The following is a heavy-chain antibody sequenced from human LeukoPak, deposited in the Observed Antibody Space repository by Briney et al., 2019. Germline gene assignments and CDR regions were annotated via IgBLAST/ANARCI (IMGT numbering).Heavy chain of an antibody. D-gene: IGHD2-8*01. Sequence: PSETLSLTCTVSGGSISSYYWSWIRQPPGKGLEWIGRVYNSGSTNYNPSLKSRVTMSVDTSKNQFSLKLTSVTAADTAVYYCARESTVLTPYYYYYCYMDVWGTGTTVTVSS. CDR3: ARESTVLTPYYYYYCYMDV. V-gene: IGHV4-4*07. CDR2: VYNSGST. CDR1: GGSISSYY. J-gene: IGHJ6*03.